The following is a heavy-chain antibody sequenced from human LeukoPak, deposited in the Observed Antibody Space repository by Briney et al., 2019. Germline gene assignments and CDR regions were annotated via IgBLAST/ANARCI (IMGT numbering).Heavy chain of an antibody. CDR1: GFTFSSYW. CDR3: ARNPLRELYIDY. Sequence: GGSLRLSCAASGFTFSSYWMSWVRQAPGKGLGWVANIKQEGSEKYYVDSVKGRFTISRDNAKNSLYLQMNSLRAEDTAVYYCARNPLRELYIDYWGQGTLVTVSS. J-gene: IGHJ4*02. CDR2: IKQEGSEK. D-gene: IGHD5/OR15-5a*01. V-gene: IGHV3-7*01.